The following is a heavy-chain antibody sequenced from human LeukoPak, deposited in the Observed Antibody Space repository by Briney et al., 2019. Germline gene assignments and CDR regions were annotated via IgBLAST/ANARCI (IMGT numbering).Heavy chain of an antibody. D-gene: IGHD1-26*01. CDR1: GFTFGSYW. V-gene: IGHV3-7*01. CDR2: IKQDGSEK. Sequence: GGSLRLSCAASGFTFGSYWMSWVRQAPGKGLEWVANIKQDGSEKYYVDSVKGRFTISRDNAKNSLYLQMNSLRAEDTAVYYCARGGGATLNYWGQGTLVTVSS. CDR3: ARGGGATLNY. J-gene: IGHJ4*02.